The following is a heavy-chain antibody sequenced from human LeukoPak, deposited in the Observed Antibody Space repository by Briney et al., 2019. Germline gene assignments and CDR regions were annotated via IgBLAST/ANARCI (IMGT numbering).Heavy chain of an antibody. Sequence: ASVKVSCKASGYTFTYYAIQWVRQAPGQRLEWMGWINAGNGNTKYSQKFQGRVTNTRYTSASTAYMELRSLRSEDTAVYYCARGVSASSGWYVIDHWGQGTLVTVSS. D-gene: IGHD6-19*01. CDR1: GYTFTYYA. J-gene: IGHJ5*02. CDR2: INAGNGNT. V-gene: IGHV1-3*01. CDR3: ARGVSASSGWYVIDH.